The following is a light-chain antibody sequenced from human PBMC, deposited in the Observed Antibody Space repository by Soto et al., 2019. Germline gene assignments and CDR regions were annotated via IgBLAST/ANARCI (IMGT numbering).Light chain of an antibody. CDR3: HQFGDSPQT. V-gene: IGKV3-20*01. CDR2: STS. CDR1: QTVRNKY. Sequence: VLTQSPGTLSLSPGERATLSCRASQTVRNKYLAWYQQKPGQAPRLLIYSTSTRAAGIPDRFTGRGSGTHFTLAISRLEPEDFDVYYCHQFGDSPQTFGQGTKVDIK. J-gene: IGKJ1*01.